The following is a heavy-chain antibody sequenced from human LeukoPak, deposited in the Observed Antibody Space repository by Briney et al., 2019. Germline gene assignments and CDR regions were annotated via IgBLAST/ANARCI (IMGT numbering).Heavy chain of an antibody. CDR1: GGSISSYY. D-gene: IGHD3-3*01. Sequence: SETLSLTCTVSGGSISSYYWSWIRQPPGKGLEWIGYIYYSGSTNYNPSLKSRVTISVDTSKNQFSLKLSSVTAADTAVYYCARVSPLYDFWSGQPDLWGQGTLVTVSS. J-gene: IGHJ4*02. V-gene: IGHV4-59*01. CDR2: IYYSGST. CDR3: ARVSPLYDFWSGQPDL.